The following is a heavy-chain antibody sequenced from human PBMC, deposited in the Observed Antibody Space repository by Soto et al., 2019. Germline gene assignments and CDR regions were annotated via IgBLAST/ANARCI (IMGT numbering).Heavy chain of an antibody. V-gene: IGHV4-61*08. CDR1: DGNFVGVGDC. CDR2: VYHTGRT. J-gene: IGHJ4*02. D-gene: IGHD3-3*01. CDR3: ARDFAYFDS. Sequence: VSDGNFVGVGDCWSWIRQPPGKGLEWIGYVYHTGRTSYNPSLKSRVSISMDTSKNQFSLNLDSVTAADTAVYFCARDFAYFDSWGKGTLVPGSS.